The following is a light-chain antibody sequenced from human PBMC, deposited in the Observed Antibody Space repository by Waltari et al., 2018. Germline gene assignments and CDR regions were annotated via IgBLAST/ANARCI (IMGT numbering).Light chain of an antibody. CDR1: SGHSRYA. J-gene: IGLJ2*01. Sequence: QLVLTQSPSASASLGASVTLPCTLSSGHSRYALAWHQQQPEKGPRYLMKLNSDGSHSKGDGIPDRFSGSSSGAERYLTISSLQSEDEADYYCQTWGTGIQVFGGGTKLTVL. CDR2: LNSDGSH. V-gene: IGLV4-69*01. CDR3: QTWGTGIQV.